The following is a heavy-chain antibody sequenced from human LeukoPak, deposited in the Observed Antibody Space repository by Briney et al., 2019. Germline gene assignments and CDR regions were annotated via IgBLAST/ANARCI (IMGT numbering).Heavy chain of an antibody. CDR1: GFTFSSYW. Sequence: GGSLRLSCAASGFTFSSYWMHWVRQAPGKGPVWVSRINNDGSGTTYADSVKGRFTISRDNSKNTLYLQMNSLRAEDTAVYYCAKDVITGTTWFDYWGQGTLVTVSS. J-gene: IGHJ4*02. CDR3: AKDVITGTTWFDY. CDR2: INNDGSGT. V-gene: IGHV3-74*01. D-gene: IGHD1-7*01.